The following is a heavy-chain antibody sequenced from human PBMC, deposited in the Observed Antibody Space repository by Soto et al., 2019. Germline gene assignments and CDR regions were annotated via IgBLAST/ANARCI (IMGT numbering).Heavy chain of an antibody. CDR3: ASGAGGLTYYDFWSGFQYGMDV. CDR2: IYYSGST. D-gene: IGHD3-3*01. CDR1: GGSISSGGYY. V-gene: IGHV4-31*03. Sequence: SETLSLTCTVSGGSISSGGYYWSWIRQHPGKGLEWIGYIYYSGSTYYNPSLKSRVTISVDTSKNQFSLKLSSVTAADTAVYYCASGAGGLTYYDFWSGFQYGMDVWGQGTTVTV. J-gene: IGHJ6*02.